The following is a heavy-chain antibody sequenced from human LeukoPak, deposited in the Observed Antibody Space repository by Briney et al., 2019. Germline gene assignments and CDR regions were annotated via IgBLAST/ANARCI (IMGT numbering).Heavy chain of an antibody. CDR3: AKDGYSSGWLPYY. J-gene: IGHJ4*02. V-gene: IGHV3-23*01. D-gene: IGHD6-19*01. CDR1: GFTFSNYD. Sequence: PGGSLRLSCAVSGFTFSNYDMNWVRQAPGKGLEWVSAIDSGATNTYYADFVKGRFTISRDNSKNTLYLQMNSLRAEDTAVYYCAKDGYSSGWLPYYWGQGTLVTVSS. CDR2: IDSGATNT.